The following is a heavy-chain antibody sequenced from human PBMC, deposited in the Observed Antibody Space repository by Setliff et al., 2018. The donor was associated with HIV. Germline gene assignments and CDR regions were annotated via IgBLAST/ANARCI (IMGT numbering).Heavy chain of an antibody. V-gene: IGHV1-8*02. CDR1: GYSFTTHD. D-gene: IGHD2-2*01. Sequence: ASVKVSCKASGYSFTTHDINWVRQSPGQGLEWMGWMNPDSGNTFYAQKFKGRVTMTRDTSTNTAYMELSSLTSDDTAVYYCATSSRIYYYSYMDVWGKGTTVTVSS. J-gene: IGHJ6*03. CDR3: ATSSRIYYYSYMDV. CDR2: MNPDSGNT.